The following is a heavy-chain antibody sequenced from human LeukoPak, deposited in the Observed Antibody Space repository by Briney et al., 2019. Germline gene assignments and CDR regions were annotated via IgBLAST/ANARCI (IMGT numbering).Heavy chain of an antibody. D-gene: IGHD2-2*01. CDR2: IDSSDNT. V-gene: IGHV4-39*07. CDR3: ARNVTAFSTRGGAWFIT. J-gene: IGHJ4*01. CDR1: SGSIKSPNYY. Sequence: PSETLSLTCTVSSGSIKSPNYYWGWIRQPPGKGLEWVGSIDSSDNTYYNPSLKSRVTISRDTSTNAFSLNLTSVTAADSGIFFCARNVTAFSTRGGAWFITGAQGALLIVS.